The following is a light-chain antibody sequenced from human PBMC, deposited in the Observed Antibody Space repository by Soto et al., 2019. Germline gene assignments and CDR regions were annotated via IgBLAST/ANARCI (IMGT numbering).Light chain of an antibody. V-gene: IGLV2-23*03. J-gene: IGLJ2*01. CDR1: NNDVGGYKL. CDR2: EGS. CDR3: WSYAGNTIFV. Sequence: QSVLTQPASVSGSPGQSITISCTGTNNDVGGYKLVSWYQQHPGKVPTVVIYEGSKRPSGVSNRFSGSKSGNTASLTISGLQAEDEAYYYCWSYAGNTIFVFGGGTKLTVL.